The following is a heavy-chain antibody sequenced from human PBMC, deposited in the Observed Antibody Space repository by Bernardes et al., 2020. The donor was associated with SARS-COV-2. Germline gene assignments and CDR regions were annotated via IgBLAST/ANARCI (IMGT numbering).Heavy chain of an antibody. V-gene: IGHV3-30*04. CDR3: ARPVLEWPIDY. CDR1: GFTFSSYA. CDR2: ISYDGSNK. J-gene: IGHJ4*02. Sequence: SLRLSCAASGFTFSSYAMHWVRQAPGKGLEWVAVISYDGSNKYYADSVKGRFTISRDNSKNTLYLQMNSLRAEDTAVYYCARPVLEWPIDYWGQGTLVTVSS. D-gene: IGHD3-3*01.